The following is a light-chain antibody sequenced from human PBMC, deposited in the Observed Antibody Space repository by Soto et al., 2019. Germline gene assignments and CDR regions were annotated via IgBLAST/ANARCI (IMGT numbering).Light chain of an antibody. J-gene: IGKJ1*01. V-gene: IGKV3-20*01. CDR1: QSVSSY. CDR3: QQYGSSPRT. CDR2: DAS. Sequence: EIVLTQSPGTLSLSPGERATLSCRASQSVSSYLAWYQQKTGQAHRLLIYDASSRATGIPERFAGSGSGTDFTLAISRLETEDFAVYYCQQYGSSPRTLGQGTKVDI.